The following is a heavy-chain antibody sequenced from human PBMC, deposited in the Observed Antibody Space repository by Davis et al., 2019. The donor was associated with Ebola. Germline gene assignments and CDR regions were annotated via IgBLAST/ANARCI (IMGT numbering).Heavy chain of an antibody. D-gene: IGHD3-3*01. J-gene: IGHJ4*02. CDR1: GGSFSGFY. Sequence: SETLSLTCAVHGGSFSGFYWGWIRQPPGKGLEWIGNIYYSGSTYYNPSLKSRVTISVDTSKNQFSLKLSSVTAADTAVYYCARLPDYDFWGGYYAHHDYWGQGTLVTVSS. CDR2: IYYSGST. CDR3: ARLPDYDFWGGYYAHHDY. V-gene: IGHV4-34*01.